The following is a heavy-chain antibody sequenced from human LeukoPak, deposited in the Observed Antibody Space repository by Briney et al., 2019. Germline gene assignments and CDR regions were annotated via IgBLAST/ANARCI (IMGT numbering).Heavy chain of an antibody. V-gene: IGHV4-34*01. CDR3: ARGGIVGATEGGVLDY. J-gene: IGHJ4*02. CDR2: INHSGST. Sequence: PSETLSLTCAVYGGSFSGYHWSWIRQPPGKGLEWIGEINHSGSTNYNPSLKSRVTISVDTSKNQFSLKLSSVTAADTAVYYCARGGIVGATEGGVLDYWGQGTLVTVSS. D-gene: IGHD1-26*01. CDR1: GGSFSGYH.